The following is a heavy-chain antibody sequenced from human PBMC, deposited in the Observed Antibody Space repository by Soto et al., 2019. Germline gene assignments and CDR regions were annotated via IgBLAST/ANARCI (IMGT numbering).Heavy chain of an antibody. CDR1: GGSISSDDYY. CDR2: IYYGGST. J-gene: IGHJ4*02. V-gene: IGHV4-30-4*01. D-gene: IGHD4-4*01. Sequence: TLSLTCTVSGGSISSDDYYWSWIRQPPGKGLEWIGYIYYGGSTYYNPSLKSRLTISEDTSKNQFSLKLSSVTAADTAVYYCARDDFYSYDSWGQGTLVTVSS. CDR3: ARDDFYSYDS.